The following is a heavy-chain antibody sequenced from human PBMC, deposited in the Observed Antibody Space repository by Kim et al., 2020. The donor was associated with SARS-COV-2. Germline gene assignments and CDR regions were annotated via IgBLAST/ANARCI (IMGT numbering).Heavy chain of an antibody. D-gene: IGHD6-19*01. CDR3: ARSQWRGYFDY. Sequence: KEYWECVTRRYNISRENATNTLYLRMNSMRAEDTAVYYCARSQWRGYFDYWGQGTLVTVSS. V-gene: IGHV3-7*04. J-gene: IGHJ4*02. CDR2: K.